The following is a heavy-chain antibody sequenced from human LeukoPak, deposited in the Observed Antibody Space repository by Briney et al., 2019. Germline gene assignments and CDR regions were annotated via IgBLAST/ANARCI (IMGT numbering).Heavy chain of an antibody. D-gene: IGHD2-15*01. V-gene: IGHV3-30-3*01. CDR3: ARDGRLIVVVVAATIDY. Sequence: GGSLRLSCAASGFTFSSYAMHWVRQAPGKGLEWVAVISYDGSNKYYADSVKGRFTISRDNSKNTLYLQMNSLRAEDTAVYYCARDGRLIVVVVAATIDYWGQGTLVTVSS. J-gene: IGHJ4*02. CDR2: ISYDGSNK. CDR1: GFTFSSYA.